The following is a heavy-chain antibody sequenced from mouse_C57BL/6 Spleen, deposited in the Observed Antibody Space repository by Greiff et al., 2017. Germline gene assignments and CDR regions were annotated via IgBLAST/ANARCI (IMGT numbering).Heavy chain of an antibody. CDR3: TRDDYGGGWFAY. J-gene: IGHJ3*01. D-gene: IGHD2-4*01. CDR2: ISSGGDYI. CDR1: GFTFSSYA. V-gene: IGHV5-9-1*02. Sequence: EVKLVESGEGLVKPGGSLKLSCAASGFTFSSYAMSWVRQTPEKRLEWVAYISSGGDYIYYADTVKGRFTISRDNARNTLYLQMSSLKSEDTAMYYCTRDDYGGGWFAYWGQGTLVTVSA.